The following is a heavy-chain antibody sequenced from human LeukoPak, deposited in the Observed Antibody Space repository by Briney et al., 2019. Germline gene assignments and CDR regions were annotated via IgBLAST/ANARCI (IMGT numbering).Heavy chain of an antibody. Sequence: SEILSLTCTVSGGSISSYYWSWIRQPPGKGLEWIGEINHSGSTNYNPSLKSRVTISVDTSKNQSSLKLSSVTAADTAVYYCARVTAAMEHYFDYWGQGTLVTVSS. CDR1: GGSISSYY. CDR3: ARVTAAMEHYFDY. V-gene: IGHV4-34*01. J-gene: IGHJ4*02. D-gene: IGHD5-18*01. CDR2: INHSGST.